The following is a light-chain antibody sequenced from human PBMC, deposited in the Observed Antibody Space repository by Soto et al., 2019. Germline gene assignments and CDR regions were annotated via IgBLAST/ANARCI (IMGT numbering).Light chain of an antibody. J-gene: IGKJ4*01. CDR1: QSVSSNY. CDR3: QQYGGSPLVT. V-gene: IGKV3-20*01. Sequence: VFTEALGSLPFFPGERATLSCRASQSVSSNYFAWYQQQPSQAPRLRIYGASSRATGIPDRFSGSGSGTDFTLTISGLEPEDLAVYYCQQYGGSPLVTFGEGTKVDIK. CDR2: GAS.